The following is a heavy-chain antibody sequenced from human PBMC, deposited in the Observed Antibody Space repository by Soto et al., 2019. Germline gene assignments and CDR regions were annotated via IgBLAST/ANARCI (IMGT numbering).Heavy chain of an antibody. CDR3: ASHNLTGAFDI. V-gene: IGHV3-21*01. Sequence: PGGSLRLSCAASGFTFSSYGMNWVRQAPGKGLEWVSSISSSSYIYYADSVKGRFTISRDNAKNSLYLQMNSLRAEDTAVYYCASHNLTGAFDIWGQGTMVTVSS. D-gene: IGHD1-20*01. CDR2: ISSSSYI. CDR1: GFTFSSYG. J-gene: IGHJ3*02.